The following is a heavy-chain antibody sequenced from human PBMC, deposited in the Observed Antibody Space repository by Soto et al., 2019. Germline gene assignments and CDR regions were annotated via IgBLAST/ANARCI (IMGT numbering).Heavy chain of an antibody. CDR3: ARLGGYYQSLDT. CDR2: IYSSGST. CDR1: SSYIDTYY. V-gene: IGHV4-59*08. J-gene: IGHJ5*02. Sequence: SVTLSLNCTLNSSYIDTYYWRCIRQPPGKGLQWIGYIYSSGSTTYSPSLKSRVTISVDRSKNQLSLKLRSVTAADTAVYYCARLGGYYQSLDTWGQGTLVTVS. D-gene: IGHD3-22*01.